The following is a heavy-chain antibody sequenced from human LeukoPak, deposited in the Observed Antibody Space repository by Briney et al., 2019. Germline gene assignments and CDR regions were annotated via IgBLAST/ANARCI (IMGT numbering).Heavy chain of an antibody. CDR1: GGSISSGDYY. Sequence: PSETLSLTCTVSGGSISSGDYYWSWIRQPPGKGLEWIGYIYYSGSTYYNPSLKSRATISVDTSKNQFSLKLSSVTAADTAVYYCARARRTTVTPFDYWGQGTLVTVSS. CDR2: IYYSGST. D-gene: IGHD4-17*01. CDR3: ARARRTTVTPFDY. V-gene: IGHV4-30-4*01. J-gene: IGHJ4*02.